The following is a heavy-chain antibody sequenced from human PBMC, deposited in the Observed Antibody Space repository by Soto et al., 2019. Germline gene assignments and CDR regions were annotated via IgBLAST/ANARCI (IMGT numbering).Heavy chain of an antibody. J-gene: IGHJ4*02. CDR2: IKSKTDGGTT. D-gene: IGHD2-15*01. CDR3: TTDQPRVVVAASVIGTSHG. CDR1: GFTFSNAW. Sequence: PGGSLRLSCAASGFTFSNAWMSWVRQAPGKGLEWVGRIKSKTDGGTTDYAAPVKGRFTISRDDSKNTLYLQMNSLKTEDTAVYYCTTDQPRVVVAASVIGTSHGWGQGTLVTVSS. V-gene: IGHV3-15*01.